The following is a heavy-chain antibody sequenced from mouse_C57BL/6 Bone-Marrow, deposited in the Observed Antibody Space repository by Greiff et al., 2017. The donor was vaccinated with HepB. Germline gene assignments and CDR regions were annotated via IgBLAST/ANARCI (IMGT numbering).Heavy chain of an antibody. CDR3: ARSSGYYYGSSCCAY. CDR2: IDPSDSYT. Sequence: QVQLQQPGAELVRPGTSVKLSCKASGYTFTSYWMHWVKQRPGQGLEWIGVIDPSDSYTNYNQKFKGKATLTVDTSSSTAYMQLSSLTSEDSAVYDCARSSGYYYGSSCCAYWGQGTLVTVTA. V-gene: IGHV1-59*01. CDR1: GYTFTSYW. D-gene: IGHD1-1*01. J-gene: IGHJ3*01.